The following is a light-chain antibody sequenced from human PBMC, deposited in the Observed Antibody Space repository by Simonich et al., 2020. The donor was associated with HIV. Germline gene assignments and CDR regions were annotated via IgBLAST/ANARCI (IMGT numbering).Light chain of an antibody. CDR1: QSLLHSNGYNY. Sequence: DIVMTQSPLSLPVTPGEPASISCRSSQSLLHSNGYNYLDWYLQKPGQSPQLLIYSGSNRASGVPDRFSGSGSGTDFTLQISRVEAEDVGVYYCMQALQTPFTFGPGTKVDIK. V-gene: IGKV2-28*01. CDR3: MQALQTPFT. J-gene: IGKJ3*01. CDR2: SGS.